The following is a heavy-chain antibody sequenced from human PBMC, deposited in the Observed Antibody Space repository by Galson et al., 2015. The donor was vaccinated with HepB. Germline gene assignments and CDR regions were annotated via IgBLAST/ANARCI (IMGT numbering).Heavy chain of an antibody. D-gene: IGHD2-2*01. CDR3: ARDLRFELYCSSTSCYGFDS. CDR2: ISYDGSYK. V-gene: IGHV3-30-3*01. CDR1: GFTFSSYA. Sequence: SLRLSCAASGFTFSSYAMHWVRQAPGKGLEWVALISYDGSYKYYADSVKGRLTISRDNSKNTVYLQMNSLRPEDTAVYYCARDLRFELYCSSTSCYGFDSWGQGTLVTVSS. J-gene: IGHJ4*02.